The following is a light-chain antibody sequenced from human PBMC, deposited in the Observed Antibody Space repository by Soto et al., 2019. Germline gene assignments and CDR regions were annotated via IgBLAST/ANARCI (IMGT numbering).Light chain of an antibody. V-gene: IGKV2-30*01. CDR2: KVS. CDR1: QSLVYSDGNTF. CDR3: MQGTHWPPT. Sequence: DVVMTQSPLSLPVTLGQPASISCRSSQSLVYSDGNTFLNWFQQRPGQSPRRLIYKVSNRDSGGPNRFRGRGDGTDFTMKISRVEAEDVGVYFYCMQGTHWPPTFGQGTKVEIK. J-gene: IGKJ1*01.